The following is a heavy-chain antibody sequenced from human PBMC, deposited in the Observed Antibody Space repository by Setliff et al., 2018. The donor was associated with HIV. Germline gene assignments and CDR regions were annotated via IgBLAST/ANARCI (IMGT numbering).Heavy chain of an antibody. D-gene: IGHD6-13*01. J-gene: IGHJ4*02. CDR3: ATILVNQQPYRYFDY. Sequence: GGSLRLSCAASGFTFSSHQMSWVRQAPGKGLEWVAKIIQDGSDKYYVDSVKGRFTISRDNAKNSLYLQMNSLRAEDTAVYFCATILVNQQPYRYFDYWGQGTLVTV. CDR2: IIQDGSDK. CDR1: GFTFSSHQ. V-gene: IGHV3-7*03.